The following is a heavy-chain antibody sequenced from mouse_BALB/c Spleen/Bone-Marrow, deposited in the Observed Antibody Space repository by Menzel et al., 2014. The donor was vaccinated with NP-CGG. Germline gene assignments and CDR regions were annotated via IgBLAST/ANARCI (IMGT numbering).Heavy chain of an antibody. V-gene: IGHV7-3*02. Sequence: EVKLVESGGGLVQPGGSLRLSCTTSGFTFTDYYMSWVRQPPGKALEWLAFIRNKAYGYTTEYSASVRGRFTISRDNSQSILYLQMNTLRSDDSATYYCARFPMDYWGQGTSVTVSS. CDR3: ARFPMDY. J-gene: IGHJ4*01. CDR1: GFTFTDYY. CDR2: IRNKAYGYTT.